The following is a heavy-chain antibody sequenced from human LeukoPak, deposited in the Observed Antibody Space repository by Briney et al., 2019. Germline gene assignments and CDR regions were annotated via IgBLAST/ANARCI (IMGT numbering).Heavy chain of an antibody. D-gene: IGHD3-10*01. Sequence: PSETLSLTCAVYGGSFSGYYWSWIRQPPGRGLEWIGEINHSGSTNYNPSLKSRVTISVDTSKNQFSLKLSSVTAADTAVYYCARLLGMVRGRDYWGQGTLVTVSS. CDR1: GGSFSGYY. V-gene: IGHV4-34*01. CDR3: ARLLGMVRGRDY. J-gene: IGHJ4*02. CDR2: INHSGST.